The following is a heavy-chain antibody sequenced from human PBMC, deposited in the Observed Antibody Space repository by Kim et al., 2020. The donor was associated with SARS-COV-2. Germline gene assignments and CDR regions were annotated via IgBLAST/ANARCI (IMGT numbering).Heavy chain of an antibody. V-gene: IGHV1-3*01. CDR3: AREGHEGGYLT. D-gene: IGHD3-22*01. J-gene: IGHJ3*01. CDR2: NT. Sequence: NTRYSEKFQGRLTITRDPSASTDDMELNRLRSEDTAVYYCAREGHEGGYLTWGQGTMVTVSS.